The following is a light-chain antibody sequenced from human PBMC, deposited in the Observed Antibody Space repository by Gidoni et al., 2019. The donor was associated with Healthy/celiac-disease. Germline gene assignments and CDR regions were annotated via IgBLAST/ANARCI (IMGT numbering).Light chain of an antibody. CDR1: QSVSRSY. CDR2: GAS. Sequence: DIVLTQSPGTLSLSPGERATLPCRASQSVSRSYLAWYQQKPGQAPRLLIDGASSRATGIPDRFSGSGSGTDFTLTISRLEPEDFAVYYCQQYGSSPQTFGQGTKVEIK. V-gene: IGKV3-20*01. J-gene: IGKJ1*01. CDR3: QQYGSSPQT.